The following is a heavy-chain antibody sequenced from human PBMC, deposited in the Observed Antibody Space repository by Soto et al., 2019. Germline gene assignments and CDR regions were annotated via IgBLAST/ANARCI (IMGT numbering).Heavy chain of an antibody. J-gene: IGHJ5*02. CDR3: ARDLSPSPHGWFDP. CDR1: GGTFSSYA. Sequence: SVKVSCKASGGTFSSYAISWVRQAPGQGLEWMGGIIPIFDTANYAQKFQDRVTITADESTSTAYMELSSLRSEDTAVYYCARDLSPSPHGWFDPWGQGTLVTVSS. CDR2: IIPIFDTA. V-gene: IGHV1-69*13.